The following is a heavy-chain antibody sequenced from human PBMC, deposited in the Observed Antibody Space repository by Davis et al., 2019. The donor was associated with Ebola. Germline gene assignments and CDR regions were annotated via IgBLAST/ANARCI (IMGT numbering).Heavy chain of an antibody. CDR2: ITGSGSLT. CDR1: GGSISSYY. D-gene: IGHD6-13*01. J-gene: IGHJ4*02. Sequence: ETLSLTCTVSGGSISSYYWSWVRQPPGKGLEWVSAITGSGSLTGYADSVKGRFTISRDNSKNTLNMQMHSLRVEDTAVYYCATRGSSREFDYWGQGTLVSVSS. V-gene: IGHV3-23*01. CDR3: ATRGSSREFDY.